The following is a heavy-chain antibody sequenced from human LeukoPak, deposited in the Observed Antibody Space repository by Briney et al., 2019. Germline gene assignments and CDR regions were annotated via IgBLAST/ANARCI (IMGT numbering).Heavy chain of an antibody. CDR1: GYTFTGYY. Sequence: GASVKVSCKASGYTFTGYYMHWVRQAPGQGLEWRGGINPNIGGTNYAQKSQDRVTMTRDTSSSTAYIERGRLRSDGTAVYYCGRMEMATAIFDYWGQGTLVTVSS. V-gene: IGHV1-2*02. D-gene: IGHD5-24*01. CDR3: GRMEMATAIFDY. J-gene: IGHJ4*02. CDR2: INPNIGGT.